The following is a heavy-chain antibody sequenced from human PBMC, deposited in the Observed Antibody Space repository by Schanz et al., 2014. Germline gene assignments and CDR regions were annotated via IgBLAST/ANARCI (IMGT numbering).Heavy chain of an antibody. V-gene: IGHV3-30*03. CDR3: ARDLAGGGNDV. CDR1: GFTFSSYG. J-gene: IGHJ4*02. D-gene: IGHD2-15*01. CDR2: ISLDGSNQ. Sequence: QVHLVESGGGVVQPGRSLRLSCAASGFTFSSYGMHWVRQAPGKGLEWVAIISLDGSNQYYADSVKGRFTISRDNSKDTVYLQMNSLRAEDTAVYYCARDLAGGGNDVWGQGTLVTVSS.